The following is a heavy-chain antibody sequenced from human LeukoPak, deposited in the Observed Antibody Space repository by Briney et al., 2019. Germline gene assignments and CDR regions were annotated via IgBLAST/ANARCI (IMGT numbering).Heavy chain of an antibody. J-gene: IGHJ4*02. CDR2: FYSDALDGIT. CDR1: GFTASSST. Sequence: GGSLRLSCAGSGFTASSSTMSWVRQAPGKGLEWVSNFYSDALDGITNYADSVKGRFTISRDNSQNTLYLQMNSLRVEDTATYYCAREIGGGHHYFEHWGQGTVVTVSS. D-gene: IGHD1-26*01. V-gene: IGHV3-53*01. CDR3: AREIGGGHHYFEH.